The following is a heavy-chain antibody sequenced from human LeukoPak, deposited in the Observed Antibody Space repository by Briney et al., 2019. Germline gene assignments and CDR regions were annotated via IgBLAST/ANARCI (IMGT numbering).Heavy chain of an antibody. V-gene: IGHV4-39*07. D-gene: IGHD3-10*01. Sequence: SETLSLTCTVSGGSISSSSYYWGWIRQPPGKGLEWIGSIYYSGSTYYNPSLKSRVTISVDTSKNQFSLKLSSVTAADTAVYYCATMGVRGVIISGRWFDPWGQGTLVTVSS. CDR3: ATMGVRGVIISGRWFDP. CDR1: GGSISSSSYY. J-gene: IGHJ5*02. CDR2: IYYSGST.